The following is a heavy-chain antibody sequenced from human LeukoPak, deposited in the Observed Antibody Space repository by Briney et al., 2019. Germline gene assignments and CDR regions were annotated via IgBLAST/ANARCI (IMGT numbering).Heavy chain of an antibody. J-gene: IGHJ2*01. CDR1: GCTFSSYA. V-gene: IGHV3-23*01. Sequence: SLRLSCASSGCTFSSYAMSWVRQAPGKGREWVSAISGSGGSTYYADCVKGRFTISRDNSKNTLYLQMNSLRAEDTAVYYCARSGYSNYWYFDLWGRGTLVTVSS. D-gene: IGHD6-13*01. CDR2: ISGSGGST. CDR3: ARSGYSNYWYFDL.